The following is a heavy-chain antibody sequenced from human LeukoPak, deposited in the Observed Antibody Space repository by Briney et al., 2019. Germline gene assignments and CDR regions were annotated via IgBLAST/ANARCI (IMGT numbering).Heavy chain of an antibody. V-gene: IGHV4-59*01. CDR2: IHYSGST. Sequence: SKTLSLTCTVSGGSISSYYWSWIRQPPGKGLEWIGYIHYSGSTNYNPSLKSRVTISVDTSKNQFSLKLSSVTAADTAVYYCARAGTTGGAFDIWGQGTMVTVSS. CDR1: GGSISSYY. J-gene: IGHJ3*02. CDR3: ARAGTTGGAFDI. D-gene: IGHD4-17*01.